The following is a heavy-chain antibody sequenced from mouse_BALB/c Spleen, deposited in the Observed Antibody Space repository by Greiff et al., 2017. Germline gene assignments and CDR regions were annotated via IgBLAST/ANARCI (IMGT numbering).Heavy chain of an antibody. J-gene: IGHJ3*01. V-gene: IGHV3-2*02. Sequence: VQLKESGPGLVKPSQSLSLTCTVTGYSITSDYAWNWIRQFPGNKLEWMGYISYSGSTSYNPSLKSRISITRDTSKNQFFLQLNSVTTEDTATYYCAREYGKAWFAYWGQGTLVTVSA. CDR2: ISYSGST. CDR1: GYSITSDYA. D-gene: IGHD2-1*01. CDR3: AREYGKAWFAY.